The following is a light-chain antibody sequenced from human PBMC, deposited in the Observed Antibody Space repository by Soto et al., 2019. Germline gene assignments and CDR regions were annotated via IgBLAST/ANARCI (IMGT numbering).Light chain of an antibody. CDR3: QQRSNWVS. CDR2: DAM. V-gene: IGKV3-11*01. CDR1: QSVSNS. J-gene: IGKJ1*01. Sequence: EIVLTQSPATLSLSPGERATLSCRASQSVSNSLAWYQQKPGQAPRLLIYDAMKRATGIPARFSGSGSGTDFTLTISSLEPEDFAVYYCQQRSNWVSFGQGTKVDIK.